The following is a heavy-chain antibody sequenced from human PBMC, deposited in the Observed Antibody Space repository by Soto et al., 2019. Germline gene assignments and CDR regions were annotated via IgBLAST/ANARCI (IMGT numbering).Heavy chain of an antibody. Sequence: SETLSLTCTVSGGSISSSSYYWGWIRQPPGKGLEWIGSIYYSGSTYYNPSLKSRVTISVDTSKNQFSLKLSSVTAADTAVYYCARFGSSAEGSYYYYGMDVWGQGTTVTVSS. J-gene: IGHJ6*02. CDR2: IYYSGST. D-gene: IGHD6-6*01. V-gene: IGHV4-39*01. CDR1: GGSISSSSYY. CDR3: ARFGSSAEGSYYYYGMDV.